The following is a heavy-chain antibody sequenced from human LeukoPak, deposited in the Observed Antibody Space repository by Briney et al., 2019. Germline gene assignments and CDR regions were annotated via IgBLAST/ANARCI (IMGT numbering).Heavy chain of an antibody. CDR1: GFTFTRSA. D-gene: IGHD3-10*01. J-gene: IGHJ4*02. Sequence: VKVSCKASGFTFTRSAMQWVRQTRGQRLEWIGWIVVGSGNTNYAQKFQERVTITRDMSTSTAHMELSSLRSEDTAVYYCAALYNFGSGSYSPIDYWGQGTVAAVSS. V-gene: IGHV1-58*02. CDR3: AALYNFGSGSYSPIDY. CDR2: IVVGSGNT.